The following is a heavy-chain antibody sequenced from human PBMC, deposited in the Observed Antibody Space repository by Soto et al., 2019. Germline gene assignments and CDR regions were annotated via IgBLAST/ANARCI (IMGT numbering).Heavy chain of an antibody. V-gene: IGHV3-74*01. CDR2: INGDGTIT. J-gene: IGHJ1*01. Sequence: EVQLVESGGGLVQPGGSLRLSCAASVFTFTNLWIYWVRQTPEKGLVWVAGINGDGTITAYADSVKGRFTISRDNAKSTLYLQMNSLTIEDTALYYCVRDFRWGQGTLVTVSS. CDR3: VRDFR. CDR1: VFTFTNLW.